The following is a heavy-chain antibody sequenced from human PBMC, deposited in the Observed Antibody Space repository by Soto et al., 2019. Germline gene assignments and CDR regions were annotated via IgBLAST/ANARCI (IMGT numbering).Heavy chain of an antibody. CDR3: ARVDGYSYGLGGGY. J-gene: IGHJ4*02. V-gene: IGHV1-2*02. Sequence: QVQLVQSGAEVKKPGASVKVSCKASGYTFTANYMHWGRQAPGQGLEWVGWINPNSGGTNYAQEFQGRVTMTRDTSINTAYMELSRLGSDDTAVYYCARVDGYSYGLGGGYWSQGTLVTVSA. D-gene: IGHD5-18*01. CDR2: INPNSGGT. CDR1: GYTFTANY.